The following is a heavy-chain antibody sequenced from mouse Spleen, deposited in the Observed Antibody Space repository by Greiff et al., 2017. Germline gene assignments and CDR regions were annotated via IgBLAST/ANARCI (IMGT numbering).Heavy chain of an antibody. D-gene: IGHD2-3*01. Sequence: EVMLVESGGGLVKRGGSLKLSCAASGFTFSSYAMSWVRQTPEKRLEWVATISSGGGNTYYPDSVKGRFTISRDNAKNTLYLQMSSLKSEDTAMYYCARHDRDGYYRAMDYWGQGTSVTVSS. CDR1: GFTFSSYA. J-gene: IGHJ4*01. CDR3: ARHDRDGYYRAMDY. V-gene: IGHV5-9*01. CDR2: ISSGGGNT.